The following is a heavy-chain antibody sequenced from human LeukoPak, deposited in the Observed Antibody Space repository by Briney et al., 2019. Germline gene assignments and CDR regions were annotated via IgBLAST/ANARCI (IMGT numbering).Heavy chain of an antibody. J-gene: IGHJ4*02. CDR2: ISSSGSAI. Sequence: GGSLRLSCAASGFTFSDYYMSWIRQAPGKGLEWVSYISSSGSAIYYADSVKGRFTISRDNAKNSLYLQMNSLRSEDTAVYYCARGFIMVRGHFRKFGGYYFDYWGQGTLVTVSS. D-gene: IGHD3-10*01. CDR1: GFTFSDYY. CDR3: ARGFIMVRGHFRKFGGYYFDY. V-gene: IGHV3-11*01.